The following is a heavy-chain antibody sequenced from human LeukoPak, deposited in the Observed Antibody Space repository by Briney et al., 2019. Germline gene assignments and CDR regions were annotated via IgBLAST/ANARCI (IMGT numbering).Heavy chain of an antibody. Sequence: GGSLRLSCAASGFTFSSYAMHWVRQAPGKGLEWVAVISYDGSNKYYADSVKGRFTISRDNPKNTLYLQMNSLRAEDTAVYYCASCGPNYDFWSGYDPIDYWGQGTLVTISS. J-gene: IGHJ4*02. D-gene: IGHD3-3*01. CDR3: ASCGPNYDFWSGYDPIDY. V-gene: IGHV3-30-3*01. CDR1: GFTFSSYA. CDR2: ISYDGSNK.